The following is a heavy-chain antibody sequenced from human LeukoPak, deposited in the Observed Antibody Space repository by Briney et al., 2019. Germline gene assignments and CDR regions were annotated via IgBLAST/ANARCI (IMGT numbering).Heavy chain of an antibody. D-gene: IGHD3-22*01. CDR3: ARAKYYDSSGYFDY. V-gene: IGHV3-30*04. Sequence: PGGSLRLSCAASGFTFDDYAMHWVRQAPGKGLEWVAVISYDGSNKYYADSVKGRFTISRDNSKNTLYLQMNSLRAEDTAVYYCARAKYYDSSGYFDYWGQGTLVTVSS. CDR2: ISYDGSNK. J-gene: IGHJ4*02. CDR1: GFTFDDYA.